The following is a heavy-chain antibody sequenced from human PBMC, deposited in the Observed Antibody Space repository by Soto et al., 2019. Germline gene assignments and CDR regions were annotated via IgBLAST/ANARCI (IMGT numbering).Heavy chain of an antibody. CDR3: ARVLEGRSTPAYCSSTSCYQFYYYYMDV. Sequence: SETLSLTCTVSGGSISSYYWSWIRQPPGKGLEWIGYIYYSGSTNYNPSLKSRVTISVDTSKNQFSLKLSSVTAADTAVYYCARVLEGRSTPAYCSSTSCYQFYYYYMDVWGKGTTVTVSS. D-gene: IGHD2-2*01. V-gene: IGHV4-59*01. CDR2: IYYSGST. J-gene: IGHJ6*03. CDR1: GGSISSYY.